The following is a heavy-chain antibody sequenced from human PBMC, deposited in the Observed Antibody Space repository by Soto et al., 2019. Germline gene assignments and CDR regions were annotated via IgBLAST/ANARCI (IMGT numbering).Heavy chain of an antibody. V-gene: IGHV3-23*01. CDR1: GFTFSDYY. J-gene: IGHJ4*02. Sequence: PGGSLRLSCAASGFTFSDYYMSWVRQAPGKGLEWVSAISGSGGSTYYADSVKGRFTISRDNSKNTLYLQMNSLRAEDTAVYYCATTITMEEYYFDYWGQGTLVTVSS. CDR3: ATTITMEEYYFDY. D-gene: IGHD3-10*01. CDR2: ISGSGGST.